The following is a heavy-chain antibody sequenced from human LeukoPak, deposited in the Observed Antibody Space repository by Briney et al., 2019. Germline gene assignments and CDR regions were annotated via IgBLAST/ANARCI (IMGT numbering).Heavy chain of an antibody. D-gene: IGHD6-13*01. CDR3: ARDLGIAAAGVFWFDP. J-gene: IGHJ5*02. CDR2: ISSSSSYI. V-gene: IGHV3-21*01. Sequence: GGSLRLSCAASGFTFSSYSMNWVRQAPGKGLEWVSSISSSSSYIYYADSVKGRFTISRDNAKNSLYLQMNSLRAEDTAVYYCARDLGIAAAGVFWFDPWGQGTLVTVSS. CDR1: GFTFSSYS.